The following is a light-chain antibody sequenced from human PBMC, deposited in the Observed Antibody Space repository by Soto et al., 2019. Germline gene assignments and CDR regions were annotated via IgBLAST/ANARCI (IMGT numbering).Light chain of an antibody. CDR2: DNN. V-gene: IGLV1-51*01. J-gene: IGLJ3*02. CDR3: GTWDTSLSAGV. Sequence: QSVLTQPPSVSAAPGQKVTISCPGSNSNIGNNYVSWYQQLPGTAPKLLIYDNNKRPSGIPDRFSGSKSGTSATLGISGLQTGDEVDYYCGTWDTSLSAGVFGGGTKVTVL. CDR1: NSNIGNNY.